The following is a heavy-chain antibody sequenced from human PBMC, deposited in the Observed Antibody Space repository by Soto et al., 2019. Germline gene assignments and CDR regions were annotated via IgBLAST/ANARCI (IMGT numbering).Heavy chain of an antibody. J-gene: IGHJ6*02. V-gene: IGHV1-69*01. CDR1: GGTFSSHS. CDR3: STSVYCSTTRCDYYYGLDV. CDR2: IIPIFGTE. Sequence: QVQLVQSGAEVKKPGSSVKVSCKVSGGTFSSHSINWVRQAPGQGPEWMGGIIPIFGTENYAQKFQGRVTNTTAESTSTAYMELSSLTSEDTALYYCSTSVYCSTTRCDYYYGLDVWGQGTTVIVSS. D-gene: IGHD2-2*01.